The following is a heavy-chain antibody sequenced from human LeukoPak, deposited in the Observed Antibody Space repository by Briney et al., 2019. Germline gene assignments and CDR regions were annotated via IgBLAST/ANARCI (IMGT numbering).Heavy chain of an antibody. J-gene: IGHJ6*03. D-gene: IGHD3-22*01. CDR2: IFPSGTA. Sequence: PSETLSLTCAVSGGSINSNNLWSWVRQSPAKGLEWIGEIFPSGTANYNPSLKSRVTISVDKSKNQFSLRLSSVTAADTAVYYCARSSEGRYYYDSSGFSYYYYYMDVWGKGTTVTISS. V-gene: IGHV4-4*02. CDR1: GGSINSNNL. CDR3: ARSSEGRYYYDSSGFSYYYYYMDV.